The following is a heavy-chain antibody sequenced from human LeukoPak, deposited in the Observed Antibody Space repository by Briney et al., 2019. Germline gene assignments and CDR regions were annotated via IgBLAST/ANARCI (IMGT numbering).Heavy chain of an antibody. Sequence: GGSLRLSCAASGFTFSSYSMNWVRQAPGKGLEWVSSISNSSSYIYYAYSVKCRFTISRDTAKNSMYLQMNSLRAEDTAVYYCAVRYCSSTSCSLFWGQGTLVTVSS. CDR3: AVRYCSSTSCSLF. J-gene: IGHJ4*02. CDR2: ISNSSSYI. D-gene: IGHD2-2*01. V-gene: IGHV3-21*01. CDR1: GFTFSSYS.